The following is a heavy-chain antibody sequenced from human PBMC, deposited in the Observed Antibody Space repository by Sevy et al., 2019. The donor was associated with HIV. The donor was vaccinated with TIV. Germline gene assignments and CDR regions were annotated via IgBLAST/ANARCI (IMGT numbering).Heavy chain of an antibody. V-gene: IGHV3-73*01. CDR3: TSLLWTTVTTR. J-gene: IGHJ4*02. Sequence: GGSMRLSCAASGFTFSGSAMHWVRQASGKGLEWVGRIRSKANSYAKAYAASVKGRFTISRDDSKNTAYLQMNSLKPEDTAVYYCTSLLWTTVTTRWGQGTLVTVSS. CDR1: GFTFSGSA. D-gene: IGHD4-4*01. CDR2: IRSKANSYAK.